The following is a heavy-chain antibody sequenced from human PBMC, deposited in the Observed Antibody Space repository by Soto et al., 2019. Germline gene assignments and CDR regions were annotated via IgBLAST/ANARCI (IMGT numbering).Heavy chain of an antibody. CDR3: ARVPGGYGYYYGMDV. J-gene: IGHJ6*02. CDR2: IIPIFGTA. Sequence: SVKVSCKASGGTFSSYAISWVRQAPGQGLEWMGGIIPIFGTANYAQKFQGRVTITADESTSTAYMELSSLRSEDTAVYYCARVPGGYGYYYGMDVWGQGTTVTVSS. CDR1: GGTFSSYA. D-gene: IGHD6-25*01. V-gene: IGHV1-69*13.